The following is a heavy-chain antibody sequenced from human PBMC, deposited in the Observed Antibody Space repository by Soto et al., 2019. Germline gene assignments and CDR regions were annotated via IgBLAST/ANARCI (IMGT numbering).Heavy chain of an antibody. J-gene: IGHJ4*02. D-gene: IGHD3-10*01. Sequence: GGSLILSCAASGFTFSSYAMSWVRQAPGKGLEWVSAISGSGGSTYYADSVKGRFTISRDNSKNTLYLQMNSLRAEDTAVYYCAKVPGHSFKEYFDYWGKGTLFTVSA. V-gene: IGHV3-23*01. CDR2: ISGSGGST. CDR1: GFTFSSYA. CDR3: AKVPGHSFKEYFDY.